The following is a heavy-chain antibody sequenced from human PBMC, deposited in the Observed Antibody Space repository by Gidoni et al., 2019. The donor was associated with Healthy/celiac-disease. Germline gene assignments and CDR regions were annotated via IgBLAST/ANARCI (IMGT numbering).Heavy chain of an antibody. CDR3: ARDFAIAGYSYVFDI. Sequence: QVQLVESGGGVVQPGRSLRLSCAASGFTFSSYAMHWVRQAPGKGLEWVAVISYDGSNKYYADSVKGRFTISRDNSKNTLYLQMNSLRAEDTAVYYCARDFAIAGYSYVFDIWGQGTMVTVSS. J-gene: IGHJ3*02. CDR2: ISYDGSNK. D-gene: IGHD5-18*01. V-gene: IGHV3-30-3*01. CDR1: GFTFSSYA.